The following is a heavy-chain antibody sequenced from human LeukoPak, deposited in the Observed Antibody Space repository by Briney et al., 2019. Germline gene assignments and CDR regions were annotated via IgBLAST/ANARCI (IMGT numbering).Heavy chain of an antibody. CDR3: ARTKYCSGGSCYKEY. CDR2: INWNGGST. J-gene: IGHJ4*02. Sequence: GGSLRLSCAASGFTFDDYGMSWVRQAPGKGLEWVSGINWNGGSTGYADSVKGRFTISRDNAKNSLYLQMNSLRAEDTAIYYCARTKYCSGGSCYKEYWGQGTLVTVSS. CDR1: GFTFDDYG. D-gene: IGHD2-15*01. V-gene: IGHV3-20*04.